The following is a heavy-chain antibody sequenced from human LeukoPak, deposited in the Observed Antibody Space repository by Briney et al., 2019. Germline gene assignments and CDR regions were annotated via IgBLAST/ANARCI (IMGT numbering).Heavy chain of an antibody. CDR1: GFTFSSYG. CDR2: IRYDGSNK. V-gene: IGHV3-30*02. Sequence: GGSLRLSCAASGFTFSSYGMHWVRQVPGKGLEGVAFIRYDGSNKYYADSVKGRFTISRDNSKNTLYLQMNSLRAEDTALYYCATTLDFIAVAVDYYFDYWGQGTLVTVSS. D-gene: IGHD6-19*01. J-gene: IGHJ4*02. CDR3: ATTLDFIAVAVDYYFDY.